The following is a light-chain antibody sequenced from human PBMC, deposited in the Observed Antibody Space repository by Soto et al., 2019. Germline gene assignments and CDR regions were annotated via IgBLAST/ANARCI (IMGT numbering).Light chain of an antibody. Sequence: DTQMTQSPSSLSASVGDRVTITCQASQDIYNYLNWYQQKPGKAPKLLIYYASNLETGVSSRFSGSGSGTDFTFTISSLQPEDIATYFCQQYENLPRFIFGPGTKVDI. CDR3: QQYENLPRFI. CDR2: YAS. V-gene: IGKV1-33*01. CDR1: QDIYNY. J-gene: IGKJ3*01.